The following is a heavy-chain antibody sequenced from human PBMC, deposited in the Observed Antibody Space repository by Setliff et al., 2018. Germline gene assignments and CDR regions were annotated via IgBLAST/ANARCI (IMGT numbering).Heavy chain of an antibody. J-gene: IGHJ4*02. V-gene: IGHV4-39*01. CDR3: ATTGTYRYFDY. Sequence: SETLSLTCTFSGDSISSSRYYWAWIRQPPGKGLEWIGNIYYSGTTYSNPSLKSRATMSVDTSKNQFSLRLNSVTASDTAVYYCATTGTYRYFDYWGQGTLVTVSS. D-gene: IGHD1-1*01. CDR2: IYYSGTT. CDR1: GDSISSSRYY.